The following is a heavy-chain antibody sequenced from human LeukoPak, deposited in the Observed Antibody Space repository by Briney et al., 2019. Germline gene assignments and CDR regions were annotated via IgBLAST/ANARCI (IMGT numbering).Heavy chain of an antibody. CDR2: IKEDGSWE. D-gene: IGHD2-2*01. J-gene: IGHJ4*02. V-gene: IGHV3-7*01. CDR3: ARVSGVFGGGYCDTTSCLAFDY. Sequence: GGSLRLSCAASGFTFSSYAMSWVRQAPGKGLEWVADIKEDGSWEYYVDSVKGRFTISRDNAKNSLYLQMNSLRAEDTAVYYCARVSGVFGGGYCDTTSCLAFDYWGQGTLVAVSS. CDR1: GFTFSSYA.